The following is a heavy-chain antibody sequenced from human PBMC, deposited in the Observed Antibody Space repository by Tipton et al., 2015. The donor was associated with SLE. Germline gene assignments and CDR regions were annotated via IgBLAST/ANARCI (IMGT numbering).Heavy chain of an antibody. CDR2: ISYDGSNK. J-gene: IGHJ2*01. D-gene: IGHD2-21*01. Sequence: RSLRLSCAASGFTFSSYAMHWVRQAPGKGLEWLAVISYDGSNKYYADSVKGRFTISRDNSKNTLYLQMNSLRAYDTAVYYCAGGCGFFDLWGRGTLVSVAS. CDR1: GFTFSSYA. CDR3: AGGCGFFDL. V-gene: IGHV3-30*04.